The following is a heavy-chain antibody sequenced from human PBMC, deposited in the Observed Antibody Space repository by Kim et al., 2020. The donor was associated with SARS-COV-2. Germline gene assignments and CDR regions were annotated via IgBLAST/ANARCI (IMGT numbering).Heavy chain of an antibody. J-gene: IGHJ4*02. CDR3: ARDLYGSGSYYPFDY. D-gene: IGHD3-10*01. Sequence: VSVKSRITINPDTSKNQFSLQLNSVTPEDTAVYYCARDLYGSGSYYPFDYWGQGTLVTVSS. V-gene: IGHV6-1*01.